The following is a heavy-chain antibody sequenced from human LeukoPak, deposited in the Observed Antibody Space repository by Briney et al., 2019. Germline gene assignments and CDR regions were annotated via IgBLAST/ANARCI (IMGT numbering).Heavy chain of an antibody. J-gene: IGHJ4*02. D-gene: IGHD6-13*01. CDR3: ARDLGKPAGDY. Sequence: ASVKVSCKASGGTFSSYAISWVRQAPGQGLEWMGGIIPIFGTANYAQKFQGRVTITADESTSTTYMELSSLRSEDTAVYYCARDLGKPAGDYWGQGTLVTVSS. CDR2: IIPIFGTA. CDR1: GGTFSSYA. V-gene: IGHV1-69*13.